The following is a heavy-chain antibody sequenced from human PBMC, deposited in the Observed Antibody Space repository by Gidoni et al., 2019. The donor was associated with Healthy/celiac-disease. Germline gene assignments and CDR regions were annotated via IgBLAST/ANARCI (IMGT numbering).Heavy chain of an antibody. D-gene: IGHD4-17*01. CDR3: ARGARVTRGFAERFEY. Sequence: EVPLAESGGGLVQPGGYLRLSCASFGCTFTDPDKDCVRQAPGKGLEWVGRTRNKANSYTTEDAASVKGRFNISRDESKNPLYLQMNSLKTEDTAVYYCARGARVTRGFAERFEYWGQGTLVTVSS. CDR2: TRNKANSYTT. CDR1: GCTFTDPD. V-gene: IGHV3-72*01. J-gene: IGHJ4*02.